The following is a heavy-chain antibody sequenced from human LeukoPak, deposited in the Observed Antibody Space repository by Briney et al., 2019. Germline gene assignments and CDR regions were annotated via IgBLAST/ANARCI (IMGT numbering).Heavy chain of an antibody. J-gene: IGHJ6*03. CDR1: GGSFSGYY. Sequence: PSETLSLTCAVYGGSFSGYYWTWIRQPPGKGLEWIGEINHGGSTNYDPSLKSRVTISIDTAKNQFSLKMSSVTAADTAVYYCARDGLNYYYMDVWGKGTTVTISS. V-gene: IGHV4-34*01. D-gene: IGHD5-24*01. CDR2: INHGGST. CDR3: ARDGLNYYYMDV.